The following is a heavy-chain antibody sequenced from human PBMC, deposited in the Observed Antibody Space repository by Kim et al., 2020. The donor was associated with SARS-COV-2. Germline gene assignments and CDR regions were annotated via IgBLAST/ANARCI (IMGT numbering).Heavy chain of an antibody. CDR3: ARGPALNTLGELSSTQHHFHY. J-gene: IGHJ4*02. CDR1: GFTFSSYS. Sequence: GGSLRLSCAASGFTFSSYSMNWVRQAPGKGLEWVSSISSTSTFIYYADSMKGRFTISRDNAKGSLSLQMNSLRAEDTAVYYCARGPALNTLGELSSTQHHFHYWGQGTLVTVSS. CDR2: ISSTSTFI. D-gene: IGHD3-16*02. V-gene: IGHV3-21*01.